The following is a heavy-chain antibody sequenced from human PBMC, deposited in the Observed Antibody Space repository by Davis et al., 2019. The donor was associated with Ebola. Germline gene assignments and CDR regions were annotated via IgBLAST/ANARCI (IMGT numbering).Heavy chain of an antibody. Sequence: PGGSLRLSCAASGFSFGDFYFSWIRQAPGRGLEWLSYISISGDHTYYADSVKGRFTISRDNAKNSLYLQMNSLRAEDTAVYYCAKDHVVRGVTDHDYWGQGTLVTVSS. CDR2: ISISGDHT. V-gene: IGHV3-11*05. CDR1: GFSFGDFY. J-gene: IGHJ4*02. CDR3: AKDHVVRGVTDHDY. D-gene: IGHD3-10*01.